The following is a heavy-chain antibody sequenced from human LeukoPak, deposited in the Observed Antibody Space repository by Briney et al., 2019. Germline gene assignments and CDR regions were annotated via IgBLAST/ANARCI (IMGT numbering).Heavy chain of an antibody. CDR3: ARTPGSGSYSYYFDS. J-gene: IGHJ4*02. Sequence: SETLSLTCTVSGGSISSISYYWGWIRQPPGEGLEWIGSLYYTGSTYYNPSLRSRVTISVGTSKNQFSLKLSSVTAADTAVYYCARTPGSGSYSYYFDSWGQGTLVTVSS. CDR2: LYYTGST. CDR1: GGSISSISYY. D-gene: IGHD1-26*01. V-gene: IGHV4-39*01.